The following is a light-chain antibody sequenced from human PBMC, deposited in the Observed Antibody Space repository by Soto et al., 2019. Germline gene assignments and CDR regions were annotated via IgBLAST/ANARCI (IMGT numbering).Light chain of an antibody. CDR3: QQYESYSRP. V-gene: IGKV1-5*01. Sequence: DIQMTQSPSTLSASVGDSLTITCRASDSIRDCLAWYQQKPGKATHLMIYDASNLKSEVPSMFSVSGSGTEFTLTISSLRPDDFATDYFQQYESYSRPFGGGTSVEIK. J-gene: IGKJ4*01. CDR2: DAS. CDR1: DSIRDC.